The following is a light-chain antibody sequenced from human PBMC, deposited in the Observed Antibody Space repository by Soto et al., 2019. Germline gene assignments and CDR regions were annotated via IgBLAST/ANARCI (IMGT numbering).Light chain of an antibody. V-gene: IGKV1-39*01. CDR1: QSINDY. J-gene: IGKJ1*01. CDR2: SAS. Sequence: DIQMTQSPSSLSASVGDRVNITCRASQSINDYLNWYQQKPGTAPRPLIYSASNLQRGVPSRFSGSGAGTDFTLTINSLQPEDFATYYFQQSYSTLWTFGPGTKVDIK. CDR3: QQSYSTLWT.